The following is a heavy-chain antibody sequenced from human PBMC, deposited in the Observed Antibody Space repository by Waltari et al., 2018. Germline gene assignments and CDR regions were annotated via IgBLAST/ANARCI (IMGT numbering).Heavy chain of an antibody. J-gene: IGHJ4*02. CDR2: IGVGGI. CDR3: STRLGYAYAYEC. V-gene: IGHV3-23*01. D-gene: IGHD3-16*01. CDR1: KFPFGTYA. Sequence: QLLESGRPLAQPGGCLRLPCCVSKFPFGTYAMTWFRQAPGRGLEWVSTIGVGGIHYGDSVRGRSTISTDISQNTLYLQIDNLRPDDAAVYFCSTRLGYAYAYECWGQGTLVTVSS.